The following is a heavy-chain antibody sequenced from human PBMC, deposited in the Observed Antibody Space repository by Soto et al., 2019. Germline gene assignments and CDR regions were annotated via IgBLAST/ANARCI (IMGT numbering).Heavy chain of an antibody. CDR1: GFTSTNSA. Sequence: SEKVSCKASGFTSTNSAVQWLRQARPPGLAGIGWIVVGSGNTNYAPKFQERVTITRDMSTSTAYMELSSLRSEDTAVYYCAATSTPPVVVAAPGFDYWGQGTLVTV. CDR2: IVVGSGNT. V-gene: IGHV1-58*01. D-gene: IGHD2-15*01. J-gene: IGHJ4*02. CDR3: AATSTPPVVVAAPGFDY.